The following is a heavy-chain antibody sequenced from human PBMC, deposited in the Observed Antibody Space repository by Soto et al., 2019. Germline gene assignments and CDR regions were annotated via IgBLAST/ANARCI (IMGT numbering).Heavy chain of an antibody. V-gene: IGHV4-59*01. Sequence: PSETLSLTCSVSGGSISCYYWSWIRQPPGKGLEWIGNIYYSGSTKYNPSLKSRVTLSIDMSKRQVSLKLSSVTAADTAVYYCARDSHYDSSDYYYNWLDPWGQGTLVTVSS. CDR1: GGSISCYY. CDR3: ARDSHYDSSDYYYNWLDP. J-gene: IGHJ5*02. CDR2: IYYSGST. D-gene: IGHD3-22*01.